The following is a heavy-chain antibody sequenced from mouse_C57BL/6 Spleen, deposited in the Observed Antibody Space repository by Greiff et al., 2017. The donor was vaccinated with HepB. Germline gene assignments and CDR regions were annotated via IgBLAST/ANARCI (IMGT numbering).Heavy chain of an antibody. V-gene: IGHV1-69*01. D-gene: IGHD1-2*01. CDR1: GYTFTSYW. Sequence: VQLQQPGAELVMPGASVKLSCKASGYTFTSYWMHWVKQRPGQGLEWIGEIDPSDSYTNYNQKFKGKSTLTVDKSSSTAYMQLSSLTSEDSAVYYCARHYYGEDFDVWGTGTTVTVSS. CDR2: IDPSDSYT. CDR3: ARHYYGEDFDV. J-gene: IGHJ1*03.